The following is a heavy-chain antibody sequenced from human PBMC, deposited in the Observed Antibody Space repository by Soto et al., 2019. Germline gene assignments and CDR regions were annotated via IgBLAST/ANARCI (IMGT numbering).Heavy chain of an antibody. CDR2: ISSSSSTI. Sequence: GGSLRLSCAASGVTFSSYSMNWVRQAPGKGLEWVSYISSSSSTIYYADSVKGRFTISRDNAKNSLYLQMISLRDEDTAVYYCARHNYYYPDWGQGTLVTVSS. D-gene: IGHD3-10*01. CDR3: ARHNYYYPD. V-gene: IGHV3-48*02. J-gene: IGHJ4*02. CDR1: GVTFSSYS.